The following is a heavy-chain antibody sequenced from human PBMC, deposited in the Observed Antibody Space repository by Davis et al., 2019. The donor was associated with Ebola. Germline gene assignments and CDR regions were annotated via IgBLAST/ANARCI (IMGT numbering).Heavy chain of an antibody. CDR3: ARLDCTSASCYTGNFYYYYGADV. V-gene: IGHV3-48*01. D-gene: IGHD2-2*02. J-gene: IGHJ6*02. CDR2: ISSSSSTI. CDR1: GFTFSSYS. Sequence: GGSLRLSCAASGFTFSSYSMNWVRQAPGKGLEWVSYISSSSSTIYYADSVKGRFTISRDNAKNSLYLQMTSLRAEDTALYYCARLDCTSASCYTGNFYYYYGADVWGQGTTVTVSS.